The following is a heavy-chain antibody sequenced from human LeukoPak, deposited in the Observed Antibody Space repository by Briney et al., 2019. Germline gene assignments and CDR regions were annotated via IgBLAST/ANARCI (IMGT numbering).Heavy chain of an antibody. CDR2: INPSGGST. J-gene: IGHJ3*02. CDR3: ARYCSSTSCYDAFDI. CDR1: GYTFTSYY. Sequence: GPVKVSCKASGYTFTSYYMHWVRQAPGQGLEWMGIINPSGGSTSYAQKFQGRVTMTRNTSISTAYMELSSLRSEDTAVYYCARYCSSTSCYDAFDIWGQGTMVTVSS. D-gene: IGHD2-2*01. V-gene: IGHV1-46*01.